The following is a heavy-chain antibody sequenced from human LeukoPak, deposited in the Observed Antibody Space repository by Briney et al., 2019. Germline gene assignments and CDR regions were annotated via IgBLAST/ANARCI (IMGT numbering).Heavy chain of an antibody. V-gene: IGHV4-38-2*02. J-gene: IGHJ4*02. D-gene: IGHD3-22*01. CDR1: GYSISSGYY. Sequence: SETLSLTCTVSGYSISSGYYWGWIRQPPGKGLEWIGSIYHSGSTYYNPSLKSRVTISVDTSKNQFSLKLSSVTAADTAVYYCARAGDRNYFDYWGQGTLVTVSS. CDR2: IYHSGST. CDR3: ARAGDRNYFDY.